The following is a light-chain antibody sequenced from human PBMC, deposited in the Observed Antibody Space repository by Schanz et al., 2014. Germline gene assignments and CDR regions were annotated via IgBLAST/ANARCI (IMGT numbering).Light chain of an antibody. CDR3: HSYDSMSGAV. V-gene: IGLV2-14*01. J-gene: IGLJ3*02. CDR1: ASDVGGYNY. Sequence: QSALTQPASVSGSPGQSITISCTGTASDVGGYNYVSWYQQYPGKAPKLLIYDVSHRPSGVPDRFSGSKSDTSASLAITGLQDEDEADYNCHSYDSMSGAVFGGGTKLTVL. CDR2: DVS.